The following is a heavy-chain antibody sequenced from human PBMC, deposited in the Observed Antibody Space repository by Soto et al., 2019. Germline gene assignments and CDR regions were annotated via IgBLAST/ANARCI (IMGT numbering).Heavy chain of an antibody. CDR3: AYPPMGY. CDR2: ISVSGGRT. Sequence: YLLESGGGLVQTGGSLRLSCAASGFPFTSYGLSWVRQTPGKGPEWVSGISVSGGRTFYADSVKGRFTISRDNSKNALYLQMNILSVEDTAVYFCAYPPMGYWGQGTLVTVSS. CDR1: GFPFTSYG. V-gene: IGHV3-23*01. J-gene: IGHJ4*02.